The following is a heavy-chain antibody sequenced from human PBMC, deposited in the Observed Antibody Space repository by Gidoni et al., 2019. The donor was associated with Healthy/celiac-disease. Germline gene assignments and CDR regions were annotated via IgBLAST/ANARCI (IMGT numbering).Heavy chain of an antibody. D-gene: IGHD6-13*01. CDR3: ARVSRYSSSWLVPHYYGMDV. Sequence: QVQLQQWGAGLLKPSETLSLTCAVYGGSFSGYYWSWIRQPPGKGLEWIGEINHSGSTNYNPSLKSRVTISVDTSKNQFSLKLSSVTAADTAVYYCARVSRYSSSWLVPHYYGMDVWGQGTTVTVSS. J-gene: IGHJ6*02. V-gene: IGHV4-34*01. CDR1: GGSFSGYY. CDR2: INHSGST.